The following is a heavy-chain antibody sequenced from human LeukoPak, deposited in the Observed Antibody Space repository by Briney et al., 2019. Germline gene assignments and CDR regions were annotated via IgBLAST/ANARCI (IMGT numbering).Heavy chain of an antibody. CDR3: ARVVKRGYNWFDP. CDR1: GYTFTSYN. J-gene: IGHJ5*02. Sequence: ASVKVSCKASGYTFTSYNINWVRQATGQGLEWMGWMNPNSGNTGYAQKFQGRVTITRNTSISTAYMELSSLRSEDTAVYYCARVVKRGYNWFDPWGQGTLVPVSS. V-gene: IGHV1-8*03. CDR2: MNPNSGNT. D-gene: IGHD3-22*01.